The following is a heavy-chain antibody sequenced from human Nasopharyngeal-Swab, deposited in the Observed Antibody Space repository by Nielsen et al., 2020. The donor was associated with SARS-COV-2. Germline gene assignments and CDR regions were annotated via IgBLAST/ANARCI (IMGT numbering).Heavy chain of an antibody. CDR2: IKQDGSEK. D-gene: IGHD2-15*01. Sequence: GESLKISCAASGFTFSSYWMSWVRQAPGKGLEWVANIKQDGSEKYYVDSVKGRFTISRDNAKNSLYLQMNSLRAEDTAVYYCAREARGVVAYYYYYGMDVWGQGTTVTVSS. CDR3: AREARGVVAYYYYYGMDV. CDR1: GFTFSSYW. V-gene: IGHV3-7*01. J-gene: IGHJ6*02.